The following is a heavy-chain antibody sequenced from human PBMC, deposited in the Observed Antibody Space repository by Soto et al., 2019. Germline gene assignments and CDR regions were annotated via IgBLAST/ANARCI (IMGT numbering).Heavy chain of an antibody. CDR2: ISGTGAST. J-gene: IGHJ4*02. CDR3: AKNGVVVVTAMLDY. CDR1: GFTFTSHA. V-gene: IGHV3-23*01. D-gene: IGHD2-21*02. Sequence: PGGSLRLSCAASGFTFTSHAMTWVRQPPGKGLEWVSAISGTGASTYYADSVKGRFTISRDNSKNTLYLQMNSLRAEDTAVYYCAKNGVVVVTAMLDYWGQGTLVTVSS.